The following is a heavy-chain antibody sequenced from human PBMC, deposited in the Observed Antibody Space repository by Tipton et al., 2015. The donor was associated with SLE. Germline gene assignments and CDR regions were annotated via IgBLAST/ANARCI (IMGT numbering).Heavy chain of an antibody. CDR2: IYYSGGT. CDR1: GGSMSTYY. Sequence: GLVKPSETLSLTCTVSGGSMSTYYWSWIRLPPGKGLEWIGYIYYSGGTSYNPSLNSRVTISVDTSRNQFSLKLTSVTAADSAVYYCARYSLPNWHLDLWGRGTLVTVSS. D-gene: IGHD2-15*01. CDR3: ARYSLPNWHLDL. V-gene: IGHV4-59*01. J-gene: IGHJ2*01.